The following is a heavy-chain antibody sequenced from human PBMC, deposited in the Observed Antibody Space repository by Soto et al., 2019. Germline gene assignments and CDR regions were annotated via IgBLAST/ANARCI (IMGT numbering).Heavy chain of an antibody. D-gene: IGHD3-22*01. Sequence: QVQLVESGGGVVQSGRSLRLSCAASGFTFSSYGMHWVRQAPGKGLEWVAVVWYDGSNKYYADSVKGRFTISRDNSKNPLYLQMNSLRAEDTAVYYCARDSSGYRNWFDPWGQGTLVTVSS. CDR1: GFTFSSYG. J-gene: IGHJ5*02. CDR3: ARDSSGYRNWFDP. CDR2: VWYDGSNK. V-gene: IGHV3-33*01.